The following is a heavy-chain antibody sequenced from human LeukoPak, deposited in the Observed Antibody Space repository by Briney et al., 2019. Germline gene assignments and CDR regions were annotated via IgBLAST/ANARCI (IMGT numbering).Heavy chain of an antibody. CDR3: ARGSSAGASLRHDY. CDR1: GFTFSSHW. J-gene: IGHJ4*02. Sequence: GGSLRLSCAAPGFTFSSHWMSWVRQAPGKGLGWGANIKQDGSEENFVDSVKGRFTISRDNAKKSLYLQMNSLRAEDTAVYYCARGSSAGASLRHDYWGQGTLVTVSS. CDR2: IKQDGSEE. V-gene: IGHV3-7*01. D-gene: IGHD1-26*01.